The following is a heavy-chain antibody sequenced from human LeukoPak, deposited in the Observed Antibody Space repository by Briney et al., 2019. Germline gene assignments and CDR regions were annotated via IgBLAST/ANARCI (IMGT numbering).Heavy chain of an antibody. CDR1: GGSISSYY. CDR2: IYYSGST. V-gene: IGHV4-59*01. CDR3: ARDGRVGTFQH. D-gene: IGHD1-26*01. Sequence: KPSETLSLTCTVSGGSISSYYWSWIRQPPGKGLEWIGYIYYSGSTNYNPSLKSRVTISVDTSKNQFSPKLSSVTAADTAVYYCARDGRVGTFQHWGQGTLVTVSS. J-gene: IGHJ1*01.